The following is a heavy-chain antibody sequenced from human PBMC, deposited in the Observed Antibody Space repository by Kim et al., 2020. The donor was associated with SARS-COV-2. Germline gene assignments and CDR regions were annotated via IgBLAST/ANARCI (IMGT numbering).Heavy chain of an antibody. Sequence: RYSPTLKSRLTITKDTSKNQVVLTMTNVDPVDTATYYCRHSPRIAARIFDDWGQGTVVTVSS. J-gene: IGHJ4*02. V-gene: IGHV2-5*01. D-gene: IGHD6-6*01. CDR3: RHSPRIAARIFDD.